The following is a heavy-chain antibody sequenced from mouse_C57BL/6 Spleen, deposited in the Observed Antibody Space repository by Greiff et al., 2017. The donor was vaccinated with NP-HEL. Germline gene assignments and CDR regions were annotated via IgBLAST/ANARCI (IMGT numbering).Heavy chain of an antibody. CDR1: GYAFSSYW. V-gene: IGHV1-80*01. D-gene: IGHD1-1*01. J-gene: IGHJ1*03. CDR2: IYPGDGDT. Sequence: QVQLQQPGAELVKPGASVKLSCKASGYAFSSYWMNWVKQWPGKGLEWIGQIYPGDGDTNYNGKFKGKATLTADKSSSTAYMQLSSLTSEDSAVYFCARAVYGSSYFDVWGTGTTVTVSS. CDR3: ARAVYGSSYFDV.